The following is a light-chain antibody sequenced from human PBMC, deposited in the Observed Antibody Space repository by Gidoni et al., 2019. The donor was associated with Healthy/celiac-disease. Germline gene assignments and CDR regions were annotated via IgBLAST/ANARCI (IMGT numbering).Light chain of an antibody. Sequence: DLQMTQSPSSRSAAVGDRVTITCRASQGISNYLAWSQQKPGKVPKLLIYAASTLQSGVPSRFSGSGSGTDFTLTISSLQPEDVETYYCQKYNSAPRTFXXXTKVGIK. CDR1: QGISNY. V-gene: IGKV1-27*01. CDR2: AAS. CDR3: QKYNSAPRT. J-gene: IGKJ1*01.